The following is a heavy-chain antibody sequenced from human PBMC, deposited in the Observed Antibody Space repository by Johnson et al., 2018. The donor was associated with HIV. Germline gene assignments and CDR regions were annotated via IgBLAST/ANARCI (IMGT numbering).Heavy chain of an antibody. J-gene: IGHJ3*02. CDR1: GFTFSDYY. Sequence: QVQLVESGGGLVKPGGSLRLSCAASGFTFSDYYMSWIRQAPGKGLEWISYIGSSGSPIYYADSVKGRFTISRDNAKHSLYLQMNSLRAEDTAVYYCARDRIPYNWNYEGDAFDIWGQGTMVTVSS. V-gene: IGHV3-11*04. D-gene: IGHD1-7*01. CDR3: ARDRIPYNWNYEGDAFDI. CDR2: IGSSGSPI.